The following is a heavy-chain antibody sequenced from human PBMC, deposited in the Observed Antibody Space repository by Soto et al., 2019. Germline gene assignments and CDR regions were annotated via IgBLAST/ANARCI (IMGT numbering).Heavy chain of an antibody. CDR1: GDTFSSFT. CDR2: IIPIYGTA. Sequence: SVKVSCKASGDTFSSFTISWVRQAPGQGLEWMGGIIPIYGTANYAQKFQGRVTITADASTRTAYMELSSLRSEDTAVYYCAQARREDCEPFYYSAMAVRGKGPTATVSP. CDR3: AQARREDCEPFYYSAMAV. V-gene: IGHV1-69*13. J-gene: IGHJ6*04. D-gene: IGHD2-21*02.